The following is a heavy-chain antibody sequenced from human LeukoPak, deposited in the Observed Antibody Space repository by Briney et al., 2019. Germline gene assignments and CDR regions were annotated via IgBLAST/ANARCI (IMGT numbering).Heavy chain of an antibody. J-gene: IGHJ3*02. D-gene: IGHD3-22*01. CDR3: ARLHDSSGYGYAFDI. Sequence: GASVKVSCKASGYTFTSYGISWVRQAPGQGLEWMGWISAYNGITNYAQKLQGRVTMTTDTSTSTAYMELRSLRSDDTAVYYCARLHDSSGYGYAFDIWGQGTMVTVSS. CDR1: GYTFTSYG. V-gene: IGHV1-18*01. CDR2: ISAYNGIT.